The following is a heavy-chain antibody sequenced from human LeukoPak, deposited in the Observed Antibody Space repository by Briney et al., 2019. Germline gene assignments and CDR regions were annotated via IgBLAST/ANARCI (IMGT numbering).Heavy chain of an antibody. CDR3: ARGFPGSGTYYIDY. V-gene: IGHV1-8*01. CDR1: GYTFTSYD. J-gene: IGHJ4*02. CDR2: MNPNSGNT. Sequence: GASVKVSCKASGYTFTSYDINWVRQATGQGLEWMGWMNPNSGNTGYAQKFQDRVTMTRNISISTAYMELSSLISDDTAVYYCARGFPGSGTYYIDYWGQGTLVTVSS. D-gene: IGHD3-10*01.